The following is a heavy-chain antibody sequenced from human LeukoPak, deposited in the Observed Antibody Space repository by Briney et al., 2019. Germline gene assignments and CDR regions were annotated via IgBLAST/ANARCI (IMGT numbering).Heavy chain of an antibody. CDR3: AITGGPTVTAFDL. Sequence: PGGFLRLSCVASGFIFRNYWMSWVRQGPGKGLEWVANINHDGGDKNYVDSVKGRFTISRDNAKSSLYLQMNSLRVEDTAVYYCAITGGPTVTAFDLWGQGILVTVSS. CDR2: INHDGGDK. CDR1: GFIFRNYW. J-gene: IGHJ4*02. V-gene: IGHV3-7*02. D-gene: IGHD4-17*01.